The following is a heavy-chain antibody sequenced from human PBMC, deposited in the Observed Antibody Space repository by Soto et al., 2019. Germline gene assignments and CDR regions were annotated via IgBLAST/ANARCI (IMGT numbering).Heavy chain of an antibody. CDR3: AETYISGLGV. CDR1: GERLKSYY. J-gene: IGHJ6*02. Sequence: CKACGERLKSYYMHWARQDPGQGLEWMGIINPSGGSTSYAQKFQGRVTITRDTSASTAYMELSSLRSEAKAVYYCAETYISGLGVRGQGTTVPVSS. D-gene: IGHD6-19*01. CDR2: INPSGGST. V-gene: IGHV1-46*02.